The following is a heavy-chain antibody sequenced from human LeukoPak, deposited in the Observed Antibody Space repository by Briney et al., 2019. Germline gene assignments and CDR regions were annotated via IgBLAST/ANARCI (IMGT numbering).Heavy chain of an antibody. CDR3: ARVDYYDSSGYYYFDY. J-gene: IGHJ4*02. D-gene: IGHD3-22*01. CDR2: INAGNGNT. V-gene: IGHV1-3*01. CDR1: GCTFTSYA. Sequence: ASVKVSCKASGCTFTSYAMHWVRQAPGQRLEWMGWINAGNGNTKYSQKFQGRVTITRDTSASTAYMELSSLRSEDTAVYYCARVDYYDSSGYYYFDYWGQGTLVTVSS.